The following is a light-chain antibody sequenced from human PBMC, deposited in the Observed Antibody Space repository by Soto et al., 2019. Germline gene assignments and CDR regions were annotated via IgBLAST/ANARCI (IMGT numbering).Light chain of an antibody. CDR2: AAS. CDR3: QQYYSYPLT. CDR1: QSISSW. J-gene: IGKJ4*01. V-gene: IGKV1D-16*01. Sequence: DIQMTQSPSSLSAYVLYRVTMTCRASQSISSWLAWYQQKPGKAPKLLIYAASTLQSGVPSRFSGSGSGTDFTLTISCLQSEDFATYYCQQYYSYPLTFGGGTKVDIK.